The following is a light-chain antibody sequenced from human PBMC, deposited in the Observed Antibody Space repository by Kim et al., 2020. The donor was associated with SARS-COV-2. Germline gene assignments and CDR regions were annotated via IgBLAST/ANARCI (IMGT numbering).Light chain of an antibody. CDR1: GSDVGTYNL. J-gene: IGLJ2*01. CDR2: EVS. Sequence: QPVLTQPASVSGSPGQSITISCTGTGSDVGTYNLVSWYQQHPGEAPKLIIYEVSKRPSGVSDRFSGSKSGNMASLTISGLQADDEADYYCCSYARSRVFGGGTQLTVL. V-gene: IGLV2-23*02. CDR3: CSYARSRV.